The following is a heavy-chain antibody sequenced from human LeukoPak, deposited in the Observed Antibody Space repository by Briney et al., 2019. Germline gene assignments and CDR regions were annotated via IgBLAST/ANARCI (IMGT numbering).Heavy chain of an antibody. CDR3: TREGRYCSSTSCYVCLDF. CDR2: IKNKANSYTT. CDR1: GFTFSDHY. Sequence: GGSLRLSCAASGFTFSDHYMDWVRQAPGKGLEWVGRIKNKANSYTTEYAASVKGRFTVSREDSKNALYLQMDSLKTEDTAVYYCTREGRYCSSTSCYVCLDFWGQGTLVTVSS. V-gene: IGHV3-72*01. D-gene: IGHD2-2*01. J-gene: IGHJ4*02.